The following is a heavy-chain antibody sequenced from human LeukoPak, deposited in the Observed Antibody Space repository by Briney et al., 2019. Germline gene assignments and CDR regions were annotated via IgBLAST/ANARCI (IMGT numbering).Heavy chain of an antibody. D-gene: IGHD4-17*01. CDR3: ARRTVTRYAWYFDL. J-gene: IGHJ2*01. CDR1: GYSFTSYW. CDR2: IYPADSDT. V-gene: IGHV5-51*01. Sequence: GEPLKISCKGSGYSFTSYWIGWVRQMPGKGLEWMGIIYPADSDTRYSPSFKGQVTISADKSISTAYLQWSSLKASDTAMYYCARRTVTRYAWYFDLWGRGTLVTVSS.